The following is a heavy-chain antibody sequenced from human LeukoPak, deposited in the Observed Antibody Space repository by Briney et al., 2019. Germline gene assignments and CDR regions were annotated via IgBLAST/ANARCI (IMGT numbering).Heavy chain of an antibody. CDR1: GFTFDDYG. V-gene: IGHV3-20*04. Sequence: PGGSLRLSCAASGFTFDDYGISWVRQAPGKGLEWVSGINWNGGSTGYADSVKGRFTISRDNAKNSLYLQMNSLRAEDTALYYCAGAYYGSGTYYYYYYYMDVWGKGTTVTVSS. CDR3: AGAYYGSGTYYYYYYYMDV. D-gene: IGHD3-10*01. CDR2: INWNGGST. J-gene: IGHJ6*03.